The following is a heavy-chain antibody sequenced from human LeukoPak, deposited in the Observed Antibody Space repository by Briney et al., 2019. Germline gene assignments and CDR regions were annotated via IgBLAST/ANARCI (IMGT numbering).Heavy chain of an antibody. Sequence: PGGSLRLSCAPSGFTFSDYYTSWIRHAPGKGLEWGSYISSSGSTIYYADSVKGRFTISRDNAKNSLYLQRNSLRAEDAAVYDCASQMATCDYGGQGPVVRVST. CDR1: GFTFSDYY. CDR2: ISSSGSTI. D-gene: IGHD5-24*01. CDR3: ASQMATCDY. V-gene: IGHV3-11*01. J-gene: IGHJ4*02.